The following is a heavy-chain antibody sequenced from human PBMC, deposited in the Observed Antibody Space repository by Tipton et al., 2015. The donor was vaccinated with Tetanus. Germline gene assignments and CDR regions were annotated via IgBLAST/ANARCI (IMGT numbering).Heavy chain of an antibody. J-gene: IGHJ4*02. Sequence: TLSLTCAVYNGSLFGYYWSWIRQPPGKGLEWIGEINHSGSTNYNPSLKTGVTISIDTSRNQMSLKVSSWTAADAAVYYCASMRRGGREGGANDGGQGTLVTVSS. V-gene: IGHV4-34*01. D-gene: IGHD4/OR15-4a*01. CDR3: ASMRRGGREGGAND. CDR2: INHSGST. CDR1: NGSLFGYY.